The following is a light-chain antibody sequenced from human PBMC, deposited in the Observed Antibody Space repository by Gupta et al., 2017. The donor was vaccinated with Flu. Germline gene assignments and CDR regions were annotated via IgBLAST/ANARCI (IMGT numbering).Light chain of an antibody. CDR1: SSNIGNHY. Sequence: KVTTSCSGSSSNIGNHYVSWYQQLPGTAPKLLLYDNNKRPSGIPDRFSGSKSGTSATLGITGLQTGDEADYYCGTWDSSLTAGVFGGGTKLTVL. CDR2: DNN. V-gene: IGLV1-51*01. J-gene: IGLJ2*01. CDR3: GTWDSSLTAGV.